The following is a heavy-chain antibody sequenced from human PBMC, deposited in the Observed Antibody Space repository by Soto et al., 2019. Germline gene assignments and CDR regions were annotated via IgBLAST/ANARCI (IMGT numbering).Heavy chain of an antibody. D-gene: IGHD6-25*01. Sequence: GGSLRLSCAASGFTFSGSAMHWVRQASGKGLEWVGRIRSKANNYATAYAASVKGRFTISRDDSKNTAYLQMNSLKTEDTAVYYCTRPRLDSSVNWFDPWGQGALVTVSS. V-gene: IGHV3-73*01. CDR2: IRSKANNYAT. CDR1: GFTFSGSA. CDR3: TRPRLDSSVNWFDP. J-gene: IGHJ5*02.